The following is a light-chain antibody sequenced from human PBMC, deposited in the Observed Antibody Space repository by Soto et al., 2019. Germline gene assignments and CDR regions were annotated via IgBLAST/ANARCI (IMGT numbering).Light chain of an antibody. CDR1: QSIGTY. CDR2: AAS. J-gene: IGKJ2*01. CDR3: QQRFRTPPT. V-gene: IGKV1-39*01. Sequence: DIQMTQSPSSLSASVGDRVTITCRASQSIGTYLNWYLQKPGKAPQLLIHAASSLQTGVPSRFSGSGTGTAFTLAISSLQPEDFASLHCQQRFRTPPTFGQGTKLAIK.